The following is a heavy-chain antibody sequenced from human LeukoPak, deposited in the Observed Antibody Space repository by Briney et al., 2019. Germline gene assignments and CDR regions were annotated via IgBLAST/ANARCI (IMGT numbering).Heavy chain of an antibody. CDR1: GFTFSSYG. CDR2: IWYDGISK. J-gene: IGHJ4*02. CDR3: ARDAPAFGFYSSSLGY. D-gene: IGHD6-6*01. Sequence: GGSLRLSCSASGFTFSSYGMHWVRQAPGRGLEWVAAIWYDGISKYYADSVKGRFTISRDTSKSTLYLQMTSLRAEDTAVYYCARDAPAFGFYSSSLGYWGQGTLVTVSS. V-gene: IGHV3-33*01.